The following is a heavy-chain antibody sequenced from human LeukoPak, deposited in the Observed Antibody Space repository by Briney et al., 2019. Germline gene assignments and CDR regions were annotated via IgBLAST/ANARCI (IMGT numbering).Heavy chain of an antibody. V-gene: IGHV1-18*01. Sequence: GASVKVSCKASGYTFTSYGISWVRQAPGQGLEWMGWISAYNGNTNYAQKLQGRVTMTTDTSTSTAYMELRSLRSDDTAVYYCARLAVAVAGTFWFDPWGQGTLVTVSS. CDR1: GYTFTSYG. J-gene: IGHJ5*02. D-gene: IGHD6-19*01. CDR2: ISAYNGNT. CDR3: ARLAVAVAGTFWFDP.